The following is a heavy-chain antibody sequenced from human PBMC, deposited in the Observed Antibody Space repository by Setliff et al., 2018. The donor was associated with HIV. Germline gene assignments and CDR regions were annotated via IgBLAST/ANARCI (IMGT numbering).Heavy chain of an antibody. CDR1: GGTFRSYA. CDR3: ARGRQLYYYYMDV. D-gene: IGHD6-13*01. Sequence: SVKVSCKASGGTFRSYAISWVRQAPGQGLEWMGGIIPIFGTANYAQKFQGRVTITADESTTTAYMELSSLRSEDTAVYYCARGRQLYYYYMDVWGKGTTVTVSS. J-gene: IGHJ6*03. CDR2: IIPIFGTA. V-gene: IGHV1-69*13.